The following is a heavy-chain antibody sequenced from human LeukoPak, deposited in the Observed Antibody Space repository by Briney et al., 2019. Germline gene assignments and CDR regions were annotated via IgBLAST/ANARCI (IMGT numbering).Heavy chain of an antibody. J-gene: IGHJ6*03. V-gene: IGHV4-4*07. CDR3: AREISGSYYNPLGYMDV. CDR2: IFTSGIT. D-gene: IGHD3-10*01. CDR1: GGSISLYY. Sequence: SETLSLTCTVSGGSISLYYWNWIRQPAGKGLEWIGRIFTSGITNYNPSLKSRVTMSVDTSKSQFSLALSSVTAADTAVYYCAREISGSYYNPLGYMDVWGKGTTVTVSS.